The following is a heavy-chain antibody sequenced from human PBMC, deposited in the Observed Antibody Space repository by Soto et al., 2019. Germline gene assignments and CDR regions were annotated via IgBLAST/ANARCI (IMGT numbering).Heavy chain of an antibody. V-gene: IGHV4-59*01. Sequence: SETLSLTCTVSGGSISSYYWSWIRQPPGKGLEWIGFIHYSGSTNYNPSLKGRVTMSVDTSKNQFSLKLTSVKTADTAIYYCTRGGDPYKTGHWGQGTLVTVSS. CDR1: GGSISSYY. J-gene: IGHJ4*02. CDR3: TRGGDPYKTGH. CDR2: IHYSGST. D-gene: IGHD2-21*01.